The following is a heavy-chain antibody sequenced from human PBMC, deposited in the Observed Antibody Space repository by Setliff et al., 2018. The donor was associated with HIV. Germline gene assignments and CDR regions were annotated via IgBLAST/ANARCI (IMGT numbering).Heavy chain of an antibody. V-gene: IGHV4-31*03. CDR3: AGESMIRESRHAFDI. CDR2: MYYTGNS. J-gene: IGHJ3*02. D-gene: IGHD3-10*01. CDR1: GGSISSGGYY. Sequence: SETLSLTCTVSGGSISSGGYYWSWIRQHPGKGLEWIGYMYYTGNSYYNPSLKGRVTISVDTPENQSSLRLSAVTAADTAIYYCAGESMIRESRHAFDIWGQGTMVTVSS.